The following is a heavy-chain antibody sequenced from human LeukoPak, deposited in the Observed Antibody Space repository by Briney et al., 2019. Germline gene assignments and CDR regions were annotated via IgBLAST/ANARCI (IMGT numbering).Heavy chain of an antibody. D-gene: IGHD2-15*01. V-gene: IGHV3-48*04. CDR1: GFTFSSYS. CDR3: ASDPSQWGYVGY. J-gene: IGHJ4*02. Sequence: PGGSLRLSCAASGFTFSSYSMNWVRQAPGKGLEWVSYISSSSSTIYYADSVKGRFTISRDNAKNSLYLQMSSLRAEDTAVYYCASDPSQWGYVGYWGQGTLVTVSS. CDR2: ISSSSSTI.